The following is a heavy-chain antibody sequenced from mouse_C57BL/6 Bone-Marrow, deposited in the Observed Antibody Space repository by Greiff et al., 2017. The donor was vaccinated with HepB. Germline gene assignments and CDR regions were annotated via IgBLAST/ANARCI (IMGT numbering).Heavy chain of an antibody. D-gene: IGHD2-4*01. V-gene: IGHV5-17*01. CDR3: ATRDYDEKVGY. Sequence: EVKLMESGGGLVKPGGSLKLSCAASGFTFSDYGMHWVRQAPEKGLEWVAYISSGSSTIYYADTVKGRFTISRDNAKNTLFLQMTSLRSEDTAMYYCATRDYDEKVGYWGQGTTLTVSS. J-gene: IGHJ2*01. CDR2: ISSGSSTI. CDR1: GFTFSDYG.